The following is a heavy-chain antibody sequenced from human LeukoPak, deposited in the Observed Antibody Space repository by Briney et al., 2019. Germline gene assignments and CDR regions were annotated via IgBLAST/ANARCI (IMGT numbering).Heavy chain of an antibody. D-gene: IGHD3-3*01. CDR1: GYTFTIYW. J-gene: IGHJ4*02. V-gene: IGHV3-74*01. CDR3: ARRVGRSESSYYFDY. CDR2: ISSDGSIT. Sequence: GGSLRLSCAASGYTFTIYWMHGVRQAPGKGLVWVSLISSDGSITSYADSVKGRFTISRDNAKNTVYLQMNSLRVEDTAVYYCARRVGRSESSYYFDYWGQGTLVTVSS.